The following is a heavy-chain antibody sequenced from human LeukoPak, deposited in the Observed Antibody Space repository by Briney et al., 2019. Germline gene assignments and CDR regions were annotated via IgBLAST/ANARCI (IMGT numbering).Heavy chain of an antibody. D-gene: IGHD3-10*01. CDR3: ARGHTRITMLRGSRSAYYLDY. CDR1: SGSFSGYY. CDR2: INHSVGT. J-gene: IGHJ4*02. V-gene: IGHV4-34*01. Sequence: PSKTLSLTCSVYSGSFSGYYWSWIRQPPGKGLEWIGEINHSVGTNYNPSLKSRVTMSLDTSKNQFSLKLSSVTAADTAVYYCARGHTRITMLRGSRSAYYLDYWGQGTLVTVSS.